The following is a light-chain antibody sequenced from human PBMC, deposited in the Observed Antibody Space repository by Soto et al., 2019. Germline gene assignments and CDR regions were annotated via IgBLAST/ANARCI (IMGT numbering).Light chain of an antibody. Sequence: EIVMTQSPGTLSVSPGERATLSCRASENLNTNLAWYQQRPGQAPRLLIYGASTRATGVPARFTGSGSGTEFNITISSLQSEDSAIYYCQQYNNWPSATFGGGTKVDIX. CDR1: ENLNTN. CDR2: GAS. CDR3: QQYNNWPSAT. J-gene: IGKJ4*01. V-gene: IGKV3-15*01.